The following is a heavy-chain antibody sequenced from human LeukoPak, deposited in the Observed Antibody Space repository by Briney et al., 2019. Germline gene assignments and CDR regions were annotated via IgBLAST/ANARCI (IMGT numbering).Heavy chain of an antibody. CDR1: GFTFSSYN. D-gene: IGHD5-12*01. J-gene: IGHJ4*02. CDR2: LSGSGRAT. Sequence: GGSLRLSCVASGFTFSSYNMIWVRQAPGKGLEWVSGLSGSGRATYYAHSVKGRFTISRENSKNTLYLQMNSLRAEDTAVYYCARGPSGYHNTGGQGTLVTVSS. CDR3: ARGPSGYHNT. V-gene: IGHV3-23*01.